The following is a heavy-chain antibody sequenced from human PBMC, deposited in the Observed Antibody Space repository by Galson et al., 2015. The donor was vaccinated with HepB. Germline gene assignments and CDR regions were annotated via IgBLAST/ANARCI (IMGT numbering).Heavy chain of an antibody. CDR1: GYTLTELS. CDR3: ATDRVVWGGHYYYYYGMDV. Sequence: SVKVSCKVSGYTLTELSMHWVRQAPGKGLEWMGGFDPEDGETIYAQKFQGRVTMTEDTSTDTAYMELSSLRSEDTAVYYCATDRVVWGGHYYYYYGMDVWGQGTTVTVSS. J-gene: IGHJ6*02. D-gene: IGHD3-16*01. V-gene: IGHV1-24*01. CDR2: FDPEDGET.